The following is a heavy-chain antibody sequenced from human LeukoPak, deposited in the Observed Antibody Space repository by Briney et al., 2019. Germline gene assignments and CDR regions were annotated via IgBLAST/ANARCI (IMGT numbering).Heavy chain of an antibody. CDR2: LYYSGST. CDR3: ARARCDTAITPRYWYFDL. V-gene: IGHV4-59*08. J-gene: IGHJ2*01. Sequence: SETLSLTCTVSGGSISSYYWSWIRQPPGMGLEWIGYLYYSGSTNYNPSLKSRVTISVDTSKNQFSLKLSSVTAADTAVYYCARARCDTAITPRYWYFDLWGRGTLVAVSS. CDR1: GGSISSYY. D-gene: IGHD5-24*01.